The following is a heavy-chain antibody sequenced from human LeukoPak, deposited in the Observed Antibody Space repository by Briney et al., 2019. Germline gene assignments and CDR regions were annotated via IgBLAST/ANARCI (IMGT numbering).Heavy chain of an antibody. CDR2: IYYSGST. CDR1: GGSISSSSYY. V-gene: IGHV4-61*05. Sequence: SETLSLTCTVSGGSISSSSYYWGWIRQPPGKGLEWIGYIYYSGSTNYNPSLKSRVTISVDTSKNQFSLKLSSVTAADTAVYYCARTIAVAGSFDYWGQGTLVTVSS. CDR3: ARTIAVAGSFDY. D-gene: IGHD6-19*01. J-gene: IGHJ4*02.